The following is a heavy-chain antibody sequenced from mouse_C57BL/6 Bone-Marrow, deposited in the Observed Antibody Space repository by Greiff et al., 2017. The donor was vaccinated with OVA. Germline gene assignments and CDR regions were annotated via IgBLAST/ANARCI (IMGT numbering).Heavy chain of an antibody. CDR1: GYTFTDYY. CDR2: IYPGSGNT. J-gene: IGHJ3*01. CDR3: ARHGYDPWFAY. V-gene: IGHV1-76*01. Sequence: VKLVESGAELVRPGASVKLSCKASGYTFTDYYINWVKQRPGQGLEWIARIYPGSGNTYYNEKFKGKATLTAEKSSSTAYMQLSSLTSEDSAVYFCARHGYDPWFAYWGQGTLVTVSA. D-gene: IGHD2-2*01.